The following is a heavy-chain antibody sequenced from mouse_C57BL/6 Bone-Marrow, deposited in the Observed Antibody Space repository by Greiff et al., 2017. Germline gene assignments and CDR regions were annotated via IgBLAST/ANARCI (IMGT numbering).Heavy chain of an antibody. CDR1: GYTFTSYW. CDR3: ARTYGYSYAMDY. Sequence: VQLQQPGAELVKPGASVKLSCKASGYTFTSYWMQWVKQRPGQGLEWIGEIDPSDSYTNYNQKFKGKATLTVDTSSSTACMQLSSLTSEDSAVYYCARTYGYSYAMDYWGQGTSVTVSS. J-gene: IGHJ4*01. V-gene: IGHV1-50*01. CDR2: IDPSDSYT. D-gene: IGHD2-2*01.